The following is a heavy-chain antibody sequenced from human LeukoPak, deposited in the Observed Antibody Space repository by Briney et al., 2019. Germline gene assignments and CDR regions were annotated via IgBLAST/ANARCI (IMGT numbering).Heavy chain of an antibody. CDR2: ISYDGSNK. D-gene: IGHD5-18*01. J-gene: IGHJ4*02. CDR3: ARDPDTAMALYYFDY. Sequence: GGSLRLSCAASGFTFSSYAMHWVRQAPGKGLEWVAVISYDGSNKYYADSVKGQFTISRDNSKNTLYLQMNSLRAEDTAVYYCARDPDTAMALYYFDYWGQGTLVTVSS. V-gene: IGHV3-30*04. CDR1: GFTFSSYA.